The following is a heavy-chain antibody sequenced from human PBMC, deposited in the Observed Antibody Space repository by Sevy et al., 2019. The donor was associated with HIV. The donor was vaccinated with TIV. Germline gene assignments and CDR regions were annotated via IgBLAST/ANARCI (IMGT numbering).Heavy chain of an antibody. Sequence: GGSLRLSCAASGFTFSSYAMSWVRQAPGKGLEWVSAISGSGGSTYYADSVKGRFTISRDNSKNTLDLQMNSLRAEDTVVYYCAKAAMGYGSGSYYGHYYYYMDVWGKGTTVTVSS. CDR2: ISGSGGST. D-gene: IGHD3-10*01. CDR1: GFTFSSYA. J-gene: IGHJ6*03. CDR3: AKAAMGYGSGSYYGHYYYYMDV. V-gene: IGHV3-23*01.